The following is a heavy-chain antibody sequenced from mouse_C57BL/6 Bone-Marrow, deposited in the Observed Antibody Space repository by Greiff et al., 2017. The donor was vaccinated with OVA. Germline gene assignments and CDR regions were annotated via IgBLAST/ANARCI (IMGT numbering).Heavy chain of an antibody. D-gene: IGHD1-1*01. CDR1: GYTFTSYW. CDR3: ALFYYGSSYAWYFDV. CDR2: IHPNSGST. V-gene: IGHV1-64*01. J-gene: IGHJ1*03. Sequence: QVHVKQPGAELVKPGASVKLSCKASGYTFTSYWMHWVKQRPGQGLEWIGMIHPNSGSTNYNEKFKSKATLTVDKSSSTAYMQLSSLTSEDSAVYYCALFYYGSSYAWYFDVWGTGTTVTVSS.